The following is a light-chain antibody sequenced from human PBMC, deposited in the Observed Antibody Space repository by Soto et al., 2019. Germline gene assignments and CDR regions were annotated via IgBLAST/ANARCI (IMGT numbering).Light chain of an antibody. J-gene: IGKJ1*01. V-gene: IGKV3-20*01. Sequence: EVMLTQSPGTLSLSTGESATLSFRASQSVSSNYLSWYQQKSVQAPRLLIYGASNRATGIPDRFSGSGSGKEFTLTIRRLEPAEFEVYYWQQYDTSPRTFCQGTKVVFK. CDR2: GAS. CDR1: QSVSSNY. CDR3: QQYDTSPRT.